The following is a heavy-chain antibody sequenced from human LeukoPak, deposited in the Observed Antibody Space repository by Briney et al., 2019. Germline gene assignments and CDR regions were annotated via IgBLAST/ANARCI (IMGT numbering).Heavy chain of an antibody. CDR2: ISESGSGT. Sequence: GGSLRLSCAVSGLTFSRYAMSWVRQAPGKGLEWVSAISESGSGTYYADSVKGRFTISRDNSKNTLSLQMNSLRAEDTAVYYCAKDIAQGYTFGSIEQDYWGQGTLVTVSS. D-gene: IGHD5-18*01. V-gene: IGHV3-23*01. CDR3: AKDIAQGYTFGSIEQDY. CDR1: GLTFSRYA. J-gene: IGHJ4*02.